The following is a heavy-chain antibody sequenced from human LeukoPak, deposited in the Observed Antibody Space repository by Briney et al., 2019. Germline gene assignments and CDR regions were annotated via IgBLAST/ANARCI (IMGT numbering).Heavy chain of an antibody. D-gene: IGHD1-26*01. Sequence: GGSLRLSCAASGFTFSSYSMNWVRQAPGKGLEWVSSISSSSSYIYYADSVKGRFTISRDNAKNSLYLQTNSLRAEDTAVYYCARGAVGATRMDFDYWGQGTLVTVFS. CDR3: ARGAVGATRMDFDY. V-gene: IGHV3-21*01. CDR2: ISSSSSYI. CDR1: GFTFSSYS. J-gene: IGHJ4*02.